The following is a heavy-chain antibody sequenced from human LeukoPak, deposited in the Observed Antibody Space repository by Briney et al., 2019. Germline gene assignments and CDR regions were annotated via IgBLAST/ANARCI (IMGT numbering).Heavy chain of an antibody. J-gene: IGHJ4*02. V-gene: IGHV3-74*01. CDR3: ARDFYYDFWSGYYH. CDR1: GFTFSSYW. CDR2: INSDGSST. D-gene: IGHD3-3*01. Sequence: GGSLRLSCAASGFTFSSYWMHWVRQAPGGGLVWVSRINSDGSSTTYADSVKGRFTISRDNAKNTLYLQMNSLRAEDTAVYYCARDFYYDFWSGYYHWGQGTLVTVSS.